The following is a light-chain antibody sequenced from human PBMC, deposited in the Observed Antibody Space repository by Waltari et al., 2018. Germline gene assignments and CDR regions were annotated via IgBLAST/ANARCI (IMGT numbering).Light chain of an antibody. CDR2: DVT. CDR3: CSYAGSYTYV. Sequence: QSALTQPRSVSGSPGQSVTISCTGTSSDVGGYKSVSWYHQHPGKAPKLMIYDVTKRPSGVPDRFSGSKSGNTASLTISGLQAEDEADYYCCSYAGSYTYVFGTGTKVTVL. J-gene: IGLJ1*01. CDR1: SSDVGGYKS. V-gene: IGLV2-11*01.